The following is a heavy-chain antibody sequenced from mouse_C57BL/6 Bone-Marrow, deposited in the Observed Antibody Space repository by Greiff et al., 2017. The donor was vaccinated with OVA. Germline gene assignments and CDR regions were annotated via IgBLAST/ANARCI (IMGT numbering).Heavy chain of an antibody. Sequence: VKLLESGPELVKPGASVKIPCKASGYAFSSSWMNWVKQRPGKGLEWIGRIYPGDGDTNYNGKFKGKATLTADKSSSTAYMQLSSLTSEDSAVYFCARTRQLRLREFAYWGQGTLVTVSA. CDR2: IYPGDGDT. CDR3: ARTRQLRLREFAY. D-gene: IGHD3-2*02. CDR1: GYAFSSSW. V-gene: IGHV1-82*01. J-gene: IGHJ3*01.